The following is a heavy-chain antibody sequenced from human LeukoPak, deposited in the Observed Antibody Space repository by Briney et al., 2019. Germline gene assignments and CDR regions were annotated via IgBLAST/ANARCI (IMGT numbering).Heavy chain of an antibody. D-gene: IGHD5-12*01. J-gene: IGHJ3*02. Sequence: GESLKISCKGSGYSFTSYWIGWVRQMPGKGLEWMGIIYPGDSDTRYSPSFQGQVTISADKSISTAYLQWSSLKASDTAMYYRARYGVRDGYNWVAFDIWGQGTMVTVSS. V-gene: IGHV5-51*01. CDR1: GYSFTSYW. CDR3: ARYGVRDGYNWVAFDI. CDR2: IYPGDSDT.